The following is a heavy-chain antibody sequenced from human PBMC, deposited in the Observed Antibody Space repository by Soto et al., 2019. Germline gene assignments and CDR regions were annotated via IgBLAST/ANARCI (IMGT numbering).Heavy chain of an antibody. V-gene: IGHV1-18*01. Sequence: ASVKVSCTASGYTFTSYGISCVRQAPGQGLEWMGWISAYNGNTNYAQKLQGRVTMTTDTSTSTAYMELRSLRSDDTAVYYCARDPYRYDIVVVPALFDYWGQGTLVTVSS. CDR3: ARDPYRYDIVVVPALFDY. D-gene: IGHD2-2*01. CDR2: ISAYNGNT. CDR1: GYTFTSYG. J-gene: IGHJ4*02.